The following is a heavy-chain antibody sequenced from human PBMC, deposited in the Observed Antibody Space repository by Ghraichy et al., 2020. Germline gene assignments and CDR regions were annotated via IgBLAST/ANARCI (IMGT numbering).Heavy chain of an antibody. CDR1: GFTFSKFG. Sequence: GGSLRLSCSGSGFTFSKFGMHWVRQAPGKALEYIATISSSGGRTHYGDAVKGRFSISRDSSKNTVYLLMNSLRPDDTAVYYCVRGSDTLPGSFYVWGQGTQVTVSS. CDR3: VRGSDTLPGSFYV. J-gene: IGHJ4*02. V-gene: IGHV3-64D*09. D-gene: IGHD3-9*01. CDR2: ISSSGGRT.